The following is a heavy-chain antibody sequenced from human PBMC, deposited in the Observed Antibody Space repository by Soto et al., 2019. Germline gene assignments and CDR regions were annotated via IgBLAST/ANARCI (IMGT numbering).Heavy chain of an antibody. V-gene: IGHV1-69*06. CDR2: IIPIFGTA. CDR3: ARGGAYYYDSSGSTFDP. CDR1: GGTFSSYA. Sequence: SVKVSCKASGGTFSSYAISWVRQAPGQGLEWMGGIIPIFGTANYAQKFQGRVTITADKSTSTAYMELSSLRSEDTSVYYCARGGAYYYDSSGSTFDPWGQGTLVTVSS. D-gene: IGHD3-22*01. J-gene: IGHJ5*02.